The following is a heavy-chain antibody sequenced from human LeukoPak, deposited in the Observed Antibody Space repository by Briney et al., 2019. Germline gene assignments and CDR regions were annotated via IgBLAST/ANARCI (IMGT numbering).Heavy chain of an antibody. J-gene: IGHJ4*02. V-gene: IGHV4-61*02. CDR1: GDSISSGNYH. D-gene: IGHD2-8*01. CDR3: ARARPPIYCTNGVCATDFDY. Sequence: SETLSLTCTVSGDSISSGNYHWGWIRQPAGKGLKWLGRIYVRGNTDDNPSLKSRVTMSVDTSKNQFSPKLSSVTAADTAVYYCARARPPIYCTNGVCATDFDYWGQGTLVTVSS. CDR2: IYVRGNT.